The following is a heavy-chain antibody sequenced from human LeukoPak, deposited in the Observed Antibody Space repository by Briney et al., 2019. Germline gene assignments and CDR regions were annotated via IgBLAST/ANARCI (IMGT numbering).Heavy chain of an antibody. J-gene: IGHJ3*02. CDR1: GGSISSSNW. CDR2: IYHSGST. D-gene: IGHD5-18*01. Sequence: PSETLSLTCAVSGGSISSSNWWSWVRQPPGKGLEWIGEIYHSGSTNYNPSLKSRVTISVDKSKNHFSLKLSSVTGADTAVYYCARDSRTWIQLWYGTGAFDIWGQGTMVTVSS. CDR3: ARDSRTWIQLWYGTGAFDI. V-gene: IGHV4-4*02.